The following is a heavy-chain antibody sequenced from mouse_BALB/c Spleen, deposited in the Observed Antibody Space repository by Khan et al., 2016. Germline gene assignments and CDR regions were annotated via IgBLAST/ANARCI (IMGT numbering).Heavy chain of an antibody. V-gene: IGHV2-6-7*01. CDR3: ARDGWGYYAMDY. CDR2: IWGDGST. CDR1: GFSIIAYG. D-gene: IGHD2-2*01. Sequence: QVQLKESGPGLVAPSQSLSITCTASGFSIIAYGVNWVRQPPGKGLEWLGMIWGDGSTDYNSALKSRLNITKDNSKSQVFLKMNSLQTDDTAKYYCARDGWGYYAMDYWGQGTSVTVSS. J-gene: IGHJ4*01.